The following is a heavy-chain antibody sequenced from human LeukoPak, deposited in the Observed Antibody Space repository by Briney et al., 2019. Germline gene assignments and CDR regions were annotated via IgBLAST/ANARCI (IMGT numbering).Heavy chain of an antibody. Sequence: SETLSLTCTVSGGSISSSSYYWGWIRQPPGKGLEWIGSIYHSGSTYYNPSLKSRVIAVETSKNQFSLKLSSVTAADTAVYYCATLTGGDDAFDIWGQGTMVTVSS. D-gene: IGHD4-23*01. V-gene: IGHV4-39*07. J-gene: IGHJ3*02. CDR2: IYHSGST. CDR1: GGSISSSSYY. CDR3: ATLTGGDDAFDI.